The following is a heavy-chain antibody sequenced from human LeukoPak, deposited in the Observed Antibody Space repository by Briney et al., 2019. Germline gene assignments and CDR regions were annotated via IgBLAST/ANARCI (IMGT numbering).Heavy chain of an antibody. CDR3: ARGYSSGSRIDY. J-gene: IGHJ4*02. CDR1: GFTFRSYW. D-gene: IGHD6-25*01. V-gene: IGHV3-74*01. CDR2: INSDGSST. Sequence: GGSLRLSCAASGFTFRSYWMHWVRQAPGKGLVWVSRINSDGSSTTYADSVKGRITISRDNAKNTVYLQMKSLRAEDTAVYYCARGYSSGSRIDYCGQGTLVTVSS.